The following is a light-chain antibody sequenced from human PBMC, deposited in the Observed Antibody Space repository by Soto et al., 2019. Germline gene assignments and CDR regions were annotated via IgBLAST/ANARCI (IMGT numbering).Light chain of an antibody. CDR3: CSYAGSHYV. Sequence: QSALTQPASVSGSPGQSITISCTGTSSDVGSYNLVSWYQQHPGKAPKLMIYEVSKWPSGISNRFSGSKSGNTASLTISGLQAEDEGDYYCCSYAGSHYVFGTGTRSPS. CDR1: SSDVGSYNL. CDR2: EVS. J-gene: IGLJ1*01. V-gene: IGLV2-23*02.